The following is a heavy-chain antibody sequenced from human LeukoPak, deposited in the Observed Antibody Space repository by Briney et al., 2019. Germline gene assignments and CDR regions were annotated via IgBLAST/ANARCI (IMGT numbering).Heavy chain of an antibody. CDR3: AGTTGYSSSWYYFDY. CDR2: VSNNGGST. D-gene: IGHD6-13*01. J-gene: IGHJ4*02. V-gene: IGHV3-23*01. CDR1: EFTFSSYA. Sequence: SGGPLRLSCAASEFTFSSYAMSWVRQAPGKGLMWVSSVSNNGGSTYYADSVKGRFTISRDNSKNTLYLQMNSLRAEDTAVYYCAGTTGYSSSWYYFDYWGQGTLVTVSS.